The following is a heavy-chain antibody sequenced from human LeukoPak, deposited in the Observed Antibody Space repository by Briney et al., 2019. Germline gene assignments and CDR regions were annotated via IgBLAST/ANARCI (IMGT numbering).Heavy chain of an antibody. CDR1: GFTFISYS. D-gene: IGHD3-10*01. V-gene: IGHV3-48*04. Sequence: GGSLRLSCAASGFTFISYSMNWVRQAPGKGLEWVSQISSSSSTIYYADSVTGRFTSSRDNDKNSVYLQMNNLRAEDTAVYYCARDANYYGSRAFDIWGLGTMVTVSS. J-gene: IGHJ3*02. CDR2: ISSSSSTI. CDR3: ARDANYYGSRAFDI.